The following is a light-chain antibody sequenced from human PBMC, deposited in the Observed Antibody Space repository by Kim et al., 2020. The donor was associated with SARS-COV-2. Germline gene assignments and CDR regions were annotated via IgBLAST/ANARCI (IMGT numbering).Light chain of an antibody. CDR3: HSRDSSHNRL. CDR2: GDN. Sequence: SSELTQDPAVSVALGQTVRITCQGNSLRSYYASWYQQKPGQAPINVIFGDNNRPSGIPDRFSGSRSGNTASLTISGAQAGDEADYYCHSRDSSHNRLFGG. V-gene: IGLV3-19*01. J-gene: IGLJ3*02. CDR1: SLRSYY.